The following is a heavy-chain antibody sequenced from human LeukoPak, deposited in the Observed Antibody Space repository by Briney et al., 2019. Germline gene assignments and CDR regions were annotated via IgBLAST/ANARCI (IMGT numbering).Heavy chain of an antibody. CDR2: IRSKAYGGTT. CDR3: TRLLVPATFDY. Sequence: GGSLRLSCTASGFTFGDYAMSWFRQAPGKGLEWVGFIRSKAYGGTTEYAASVKGRLTISRDDSKSIAYLQMNSLKTEDTAVYYCTRLLVPATFDYWGQGTLVTVSS. V-gene: IGHV3-49*03. D-gene: IGHD2-2*01. CDR1: GFTFGDYA. J-gene: IGHJ4*02.